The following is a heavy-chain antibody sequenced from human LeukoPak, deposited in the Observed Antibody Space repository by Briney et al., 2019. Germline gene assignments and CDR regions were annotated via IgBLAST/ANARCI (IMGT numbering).Heavy chain of an antibody. CDR2: IIPILGIA. D-gene: IGHD3-22*01. V-gene: IGHV1-69*04. CDR3: ARAGYYDSSGTDAFDI. CDR1: GGTFSSYA. J-gene: IGHJ3*02. Sequence: SVKVSCKASGGTFSSYAISWVRQAPGQGLEWMGRIIPILGIANYAQKFQGRVTITADKSTSTAYMELSSLRSEDTAVYYCARAGYYDSSGTDAFDIWGQGTMVTVSS.